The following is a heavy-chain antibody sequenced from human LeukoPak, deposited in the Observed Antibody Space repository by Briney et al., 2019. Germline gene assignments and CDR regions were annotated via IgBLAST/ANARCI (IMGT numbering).Heavy chain of an antibody. D-gene: IGHD6-19*01. CDR2: ISYDGSNK. CDR1: GFTFSSYA. CDR3: ARVGLDNTGWHINWFDP. V-gene: IGHV3-30-3*01. J-gene: IGHJ5*02. Sequence: PGRSLRLSCAASGFTFSSYAMHWVRQAPGKGLEWVAVISYDGSNKYYADSVKGRFTISRDNAQRSLFLQMNSLRVEDTAIYYCARVGLDNTGWHINWFDPWGQGTLVTVSS.